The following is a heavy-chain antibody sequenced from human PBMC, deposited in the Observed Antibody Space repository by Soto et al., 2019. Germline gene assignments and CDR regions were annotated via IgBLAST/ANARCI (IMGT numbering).Heavy chain of an antibody. CDR1: GYSFTSLD. D-gene: IGHD1-26*01. V-gene: IGHV1-8*01. Sequence: QVQLVQSGAEVREPGASVKVSCKASGYSFTSLDINWVRQTAGQGLEWMGWMQPSTGRTGYAQKFQGRVTMTRDTSINTAYRELTTLTSDDKAFYYCARGVSAGVDYWGQGTLVTVSS. CDR2: MQPSTGRT. J-gene: IGHJ4*02. CDR3: ARGVSAGVDY.